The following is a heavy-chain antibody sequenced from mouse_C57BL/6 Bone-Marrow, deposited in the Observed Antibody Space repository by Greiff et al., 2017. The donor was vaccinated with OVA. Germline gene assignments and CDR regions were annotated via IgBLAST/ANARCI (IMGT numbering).Heavy chain of an antibody. CDR2: IDPETGGT. D-gene: IGHD1-1*01. CDR1: GFTFTDYE. J-gene: IGHJ2*01. Sequence: VQLQESGAELVRPGASVTLSCKASGFTFTDYEMHWVKQTPVHGLEWIGAIDPETGGTAYNQKFKGKAILTADKSSSTDYIKLRSLTSENTAVYYCTPYYGSSWYYFDYWGQGTTLTVSS. V-gene: IGHV1-15*01. CDR3: TPYYGSSWYYFDY.